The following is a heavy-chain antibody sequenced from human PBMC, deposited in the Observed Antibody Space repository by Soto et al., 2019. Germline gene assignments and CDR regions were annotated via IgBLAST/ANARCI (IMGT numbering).Heavy chain of an antibody. CDR2: MNPNTGNI. CDR3: VRRVASGHRSWFDP. J-gene: IGHJ5*02. CDR1: EDTFTHYD. Sequence: QVELVQSGAEVKKPGASVRVSCQASEDTFTHYDLNWVRQATGQGLEWMGWMNPNTGNIDYAHKFQGRVTMTRDTSTRTVYMELSSLRSDDTAVYYCVRRVASGHRSWFDPRGQGTLVTVSS. V-gene: IGHV1-8*01. D-gene: IGHD2-21*01.